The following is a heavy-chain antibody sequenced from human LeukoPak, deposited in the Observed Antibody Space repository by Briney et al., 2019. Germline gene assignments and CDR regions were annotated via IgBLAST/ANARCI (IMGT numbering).Heavy chain of an antibody. CDR3: ANGDYGDYVSTLDY. CDR1: GFTFSSYA. CDR2: ISGSGGST. V-gene: IGHV3-23*01. J-gene: IGHJ4*02. Sequence: GGSLRLSCAASGFTFSSYAMSWVRQAPGKGLEWVSAISGSGGSTYYADSVKGRYTISRDNSKNTLYLQMNSLRAEDTAVYYCANGDYGDYVSTLDYWGQGTLVTVSS. D-gene: IGHD4-17*01.